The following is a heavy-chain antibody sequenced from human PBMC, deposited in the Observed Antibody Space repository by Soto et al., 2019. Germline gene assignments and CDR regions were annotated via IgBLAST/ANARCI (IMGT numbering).Heavy chain of an antibody. D-gene: IGHD3-22*01. CDR2: IRSKAYGGTT. CDR3: TREQDSSGCYFDY. Sequence: GGSLRLSCTASGFTFGDYAMSWFRQAPGKGLEWVGFIRSKAYGGTTEYAASVKGRFTISRDDSKSIAYLQMNSLKTEDTAVYYCTREQDSSGCYFDYWGQGTLVTVSS. J-gene: IGHJ4*02. CDR1: GFTFGDYA. V-gene: IGHV3-49*03.